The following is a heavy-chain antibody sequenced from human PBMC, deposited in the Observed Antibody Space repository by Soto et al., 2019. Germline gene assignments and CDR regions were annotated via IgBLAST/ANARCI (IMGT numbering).Heavy chain of an antibody. Sequence: QVQLQQWGAGLLKSSETLSLTCAVYGGSFSGYYWSWIRQPPGKGLEWIGEINHSGSTNYNPSLQNRVTISVDTSKNQFSLNLSSVTAADTAVYYCARGYYDFWSGYSPAHDAFDIWGQGTMVTVSS. D-gene: IGHD3-3*01. CDR2: INHSGST. CDR1: GGSFSGYY. V-gene: IGHV4-34*01. CDR3: ARGYYDFWSGYSPAHDAFDI. J-gene: IGHJ3*02.